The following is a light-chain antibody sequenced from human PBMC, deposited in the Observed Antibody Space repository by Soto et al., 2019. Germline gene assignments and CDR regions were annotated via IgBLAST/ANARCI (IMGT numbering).Light chain of an antibody. CDR2: DAD. V-gene: IGKV3-20*01. Sequence: GETAPLPGYASHSVSSTFLAWYQQKPGQAPTLLIYDADTRATGIPDRFSGSGFGTHFTLTISSLEPEDFAMYYCQQSASSVTFGQGTLLEIK. J-gene: IGKJ5*01. CDR1: HSVSSTF. CDR3: QQSASSVT.